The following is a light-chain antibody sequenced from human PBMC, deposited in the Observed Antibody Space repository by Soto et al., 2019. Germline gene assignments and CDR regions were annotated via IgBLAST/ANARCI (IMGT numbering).Light chain of an antibody. CDR1: QSVSSN. J-gene: IGKJ1*01. CDR2: GAS. V-gene: IGKV3-15*01. Sequence: EIVMTQSPATLSVSPGERATLSCRASQSVSSNLAWYQQKPGQAPRLLIYGASTRATGIPARFSGSGSGTEFTLTISSLQSEDFAVYYCQQYNNWPLRTFGQGTTV. CDR3: QQYNNWPLRT.